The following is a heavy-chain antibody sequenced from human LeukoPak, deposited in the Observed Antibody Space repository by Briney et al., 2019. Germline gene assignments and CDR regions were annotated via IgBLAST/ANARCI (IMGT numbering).Heavy chain of an antibody. CDR3: ARVVDHDYGDYYLDY. D-gene: IGHD4-17*01. Sequence: GGSLRLSCAASGFTFSSYAMHWVHQAPGKGLEWVAAISYDGSNKYSADSVKGRFTISRDNSKNTLYLQMNSLRAEDTAVYYCARVVDHDYGDYYLDYWGQGTLVTVSS. CDR1: GFTFSSYA. J-gene: IGHJ4*02. V-gene: IGHV3-30*14. CDR2: ISYDGSNK.